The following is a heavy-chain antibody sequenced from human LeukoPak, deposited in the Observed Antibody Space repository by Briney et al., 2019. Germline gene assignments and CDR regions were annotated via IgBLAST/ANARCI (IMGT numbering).Heavy chain of an antibody. CDR2: IYYSGST. V-gene: IGHV4-31*03. CDR3: ASAPRYYYDSSGYYEPLVDY. CDR1: GGSISSGGYY. D-gene: IGHD3-22*01. Sequence: PSETLSLTCTVSGGSISSGGYYWSWLRQHPGKGLEWIGYIYYSGSTYYNPSLKSRVTISVDTSKNQFSLKLSSVTAADTAVYYCASAPRYYYDSSGYYEPLVDYWGQGTLVTVSS. J-gene: IGHJ4*02.